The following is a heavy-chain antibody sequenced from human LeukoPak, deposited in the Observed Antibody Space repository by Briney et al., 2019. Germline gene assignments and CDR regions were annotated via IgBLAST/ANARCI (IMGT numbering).Heavy chain of an antibody. CDR1: GGSFSGYY. CDR2: ISHSGNS. V-gene: IGHV4-34*01. J-gene: IGHJ6*03. Sequence: SETLSLTCAVYGGSFSGYYWSWIRQPPGKGLEWIGEISHSGNSNYNPSLKSRVTISVDTSKNQFSLRLSSLTAADAALYYCARGLNYSDITGYYPAYMDVWGRGTTVTVSS. D-gene: IGHD3-22*01. CDR3: ARGLNYSDITGYYPAYMDV.